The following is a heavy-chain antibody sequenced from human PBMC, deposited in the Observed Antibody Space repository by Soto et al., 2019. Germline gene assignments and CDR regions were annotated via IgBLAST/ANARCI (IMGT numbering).Heavy chain of an antibody. V-gene: IGHV4-59*01. D-gene: IGHD3-9*01. J-gene: IGHJ4*02. CDR2: IHYSGST. CDR1: GGSISSFS. Sequence: QVQLQESGPGLVKPSETLSLTCTVSGGSISSFSWSWIRQPPGKGLEWIAYIHYSGSTNHNPSLTSRVTISLDTSKNQVFVKLCSVTAADTAVYYCAGERSDTLVGYAFDYWGQGTLVAVCS. CDR3: AGERSDTLVGYAFDY.